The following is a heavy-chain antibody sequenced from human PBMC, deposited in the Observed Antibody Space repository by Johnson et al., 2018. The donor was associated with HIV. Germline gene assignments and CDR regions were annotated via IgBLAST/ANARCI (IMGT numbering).Heavy chain of an antibody. D-gene: IGHD3-22*01. CDR1: GFTFSSYG. J-gene: IGHJ3*02. Sequence: QVQLVESGGGVVQPGRSLRLSCAASGFTFSSYGMHWVRQAPGKGLEWVAVISYDGSNKYYADSVKGRFTISRDNSKNTLYLQMNSLRAEDTAVYYCARDGAWGHISMIVVVLRHHAFDIGGQGTMVTVSS. CDR2: ISYDGSNK. V-gene: IGHV3-30*03. CDR3: ARDGAWGHISMIVVVLRHHAFDI.